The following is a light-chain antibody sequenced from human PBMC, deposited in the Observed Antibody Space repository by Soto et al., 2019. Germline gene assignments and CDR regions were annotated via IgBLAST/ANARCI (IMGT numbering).Light chain of an antibody. J-gene: IGLJ3*02. CDR2: NNS. CDR3: AAWDDSLNGRV. CDR1: SSNIETNT. Sequence: HSVLTQPPSASGTPGQRVTISCSGSSSNIETNTVNWYQQLPGTAPKLLIYNNSQRPSGVPDRISGSKSGTSASLAISGLQSEDEADYYCAAWDDSLNGRVFGGGTKLTVL. V-gene: IGLV1-44*01.